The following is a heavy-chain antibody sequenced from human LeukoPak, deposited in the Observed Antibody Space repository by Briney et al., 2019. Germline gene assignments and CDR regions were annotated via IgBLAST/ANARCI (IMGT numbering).Heavy chain of an antibody. V-gene: IGHV3-7*04. Sequence: GGSLRLSCVASGFPFSSYWMTWVRQAPGKGLEWVANIKQDGSKKSYVDSVKGRFAISRDNAKNSLYLQMNSLRAEDTAIYYCTRVGYIDEGIDYWGQGTLVTVSS. CDR2: IKQDGSKK. D-gene: IGHD5-24*01. J-gene: IGHJ4*02. CDR3: TRVGYIDEGIDY. CDR1: GFPFSSYW.